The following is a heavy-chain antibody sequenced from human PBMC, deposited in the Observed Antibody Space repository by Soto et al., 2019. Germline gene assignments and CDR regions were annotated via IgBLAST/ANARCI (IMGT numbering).Heavy chain of an antibody. Sequence: GPKLVNPTQTLTLTCTFSGFSRNTSAAGVGWIRQPTGRALEWLAVMYWNDDKRYSPSLKNRLTITKDTPKNQVVLTMTNMDPVDTATYYCVHRTYNTPHYFGYWGQGTLVTVSS. V-gene: IGHV2-5*01. CDR1: GFSRNTSAAG. D-gene: IGHD1-20*01. CDR3: VHRTYNTPHYFGY. CDR2: MYWNDDK. J-gene: IGHJ4*02.